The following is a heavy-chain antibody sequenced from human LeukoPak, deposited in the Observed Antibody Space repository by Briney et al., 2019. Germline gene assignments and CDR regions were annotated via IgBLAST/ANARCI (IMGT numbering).Heavy chain of an antibody. J-gene: IGHJ4*02. D-gene: IGHD2-2*01. Sequence: SWVRQVXXXXXXWVSVISGSGDNTYYADSVKGRFTISRDNSKNMLYLQMNSLRAEDTAVYYCASQGYCSSTSCYEDYWGQGTLVTVSS. CDR2: ISGSGDNT. CDR3: ASQGYCSSTSCYEDY. V-gene: IGHV3-23*01.